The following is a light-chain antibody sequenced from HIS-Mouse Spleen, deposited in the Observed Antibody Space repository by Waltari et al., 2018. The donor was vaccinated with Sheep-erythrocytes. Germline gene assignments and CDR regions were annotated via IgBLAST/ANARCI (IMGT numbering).Light chain of an antibody. J-gene: IGLJ1*01. CDR2: DVR. Sequence: QSALTQPRSVSGSPGQSVTIACTGTSSDVGGYNYVCWYQQHPGKAPKLMIYDVRKRPSGVPDRFSGSNSGNTASLTISGLQAEDEADYYCCSYAGSYNHVFATGTKVTVL. CDR3: CSYAGSYNHV. V-gene: IGLV2-11*01. CDR1: SSDVGGYNY.